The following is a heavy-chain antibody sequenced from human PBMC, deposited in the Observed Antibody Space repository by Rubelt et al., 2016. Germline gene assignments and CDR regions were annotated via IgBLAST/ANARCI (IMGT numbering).Heavy chain of an antibody. CDR1: GYTFSNYY. Sequence: QVQVVQSGAEVKKPGASVKVSCKASGYTFSNYYMHWVRQAPGQGLEWMGIINPSGGSTNYAQKFQGRVTMTRDTSTSTVYMELSSVGSGETAVYYCARGSRGSGSYYDYGMDVWGQGTTVTVSS. CDR2: INPSGGST. V-gene: IGHV1-46*01. J-gene: IGHJ6*02. D-gene: IGHD3-10*01. CDR3: ARGSRGSGSYYDYGMDV.